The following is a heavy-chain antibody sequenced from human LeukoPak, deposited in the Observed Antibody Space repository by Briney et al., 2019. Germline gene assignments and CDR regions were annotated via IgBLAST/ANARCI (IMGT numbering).Heavy chain of an antibody. CDR3: GYSGYDFPFDY. V-gene: IGHV3-53*04. J-gene: IGHJ4*02. CDR1: EFSVSANY. Sequence: GGSLRLSCAASEFSVSANYMSWVRLAPGKGLEWVSVIYCGGSTFYADSVKGRFTISRHNSTNTLSLQMNSLRAEDTAVYYCGYSGYDFPFDYWGQGTLVTVSS. D-gene: IGHD5-12*01. CDR2: IYCGGST.